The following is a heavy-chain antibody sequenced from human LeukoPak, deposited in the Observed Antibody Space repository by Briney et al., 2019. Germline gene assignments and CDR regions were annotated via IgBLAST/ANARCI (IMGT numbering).Heavy chain of an antibody. J-gene: IGHJ1*01. CDR1: GFTFSSYS. D-gene: IGHD2-2*01. CDR3: ARGEYPHSPAAEYFQH. CDR2: ISSSSSYI. V-gene: IGHV3-21*01. Sequence: PGGSLRLSCAASGFTFSSYSMNWVRQAPGKGLEWVSSISSSSSYIYYADSVKGRFTISRHNAKNSLYPQMTSLRPEDTAVYYCARGEYPHSPAAEYFQHWGQGTLVTVSS.